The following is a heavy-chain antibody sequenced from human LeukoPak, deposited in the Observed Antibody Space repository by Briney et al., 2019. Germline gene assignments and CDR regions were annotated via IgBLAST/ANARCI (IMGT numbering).Heavy chain of an antibody. D-gene: IGHD4-23*01. CDR3: AKDSTVVTPGALDY. CDR2: ISWNSGSI. V-gene: IGHV3-9*01. CDR1: GFTFDDYA. Sequence: PGGSLRLSCAASGFTFDDYAMHWVRQAPGKGLEWVSGISWNSGSIGYADSVKGRFTISRDNAKNSLYLQMNSLRAEDTALYYCAKDSTVVTPGALDYWGQGTLVTVSS. J-gene: IGHJ4*02.